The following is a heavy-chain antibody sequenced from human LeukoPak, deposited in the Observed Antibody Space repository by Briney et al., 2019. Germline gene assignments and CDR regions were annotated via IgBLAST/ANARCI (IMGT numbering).Heavy chain of an antibody. J-gene: IGHJ6*03. D-gene: IGHD4-23*01. CDR1: GGSVTGFS. V-gene: IGHV4-34*01. CDR3: VRGRNVKWVPGVGGNPRASRYYYYMDV. Sequence: PSETLSLTCAVYGGSVTGFSWSWLRQSPVKGLESIGEINHSGGTNYAPSLQSRVTLSLDTSKNQFSLTLTSVTAADTAVYYCVRGRNVKWVPGVGGNPRASRYYYYMDVWGKGTTVTVSS. CDR2: INHSGGT.